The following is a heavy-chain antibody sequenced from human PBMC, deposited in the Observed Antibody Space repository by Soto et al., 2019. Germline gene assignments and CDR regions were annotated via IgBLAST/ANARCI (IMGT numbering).Heavy chain of an antibody. CDR3: ASSPAFSSSWYGIPPDPSHGMDV. D-gene: IGHD6-13*01. J-gene: IGHJ6*02. CDR2: IIPIFGTP. CDR1: GGTFNNYV. V-gene: IGHV1-69*06. Sequence: QVQLVQSGAEVKKPGSSVKVSCRASGGTFNNYVINWVRQAPGQGLEWMAGIIPIFGTPNYAQKFQGRVTMTRDMSTNTHYMELSSLKSDDTAVYYCASSPAFSSSWYGIPPDPSHGMDVWGQGTTVTVS.